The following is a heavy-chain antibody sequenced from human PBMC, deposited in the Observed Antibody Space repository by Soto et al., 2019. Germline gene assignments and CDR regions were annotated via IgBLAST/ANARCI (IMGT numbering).Heavy chain of an antibody. J-gene: IGHJ5*02. CDR3: AKDGMVRGVIPNWFDH. CDR1: GFTFSSYA. CDR2: ISGSGGST. V-gene: IGHV3-23*01. D-gene: IGHD3-10*01. Sequence: EVQLLESGGGLVQPGGSLRLSCAASGFTFSSYAMSWVRQAPGKGLEWVSAISGSGGSTYYADSVKGRFTISRDNSKNTLYLQMNSLRAEDTAVYYCAKDGMVRGVIPNWFDHWGQGTLVTVSS.